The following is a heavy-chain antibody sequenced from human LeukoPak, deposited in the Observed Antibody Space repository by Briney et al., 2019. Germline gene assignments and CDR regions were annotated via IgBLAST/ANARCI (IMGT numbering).Heavy chain of an antibody. Sequence: GGSLRLSCAASGFTFDDYAMHWVRQAPGKGLEWVSGISWNSGSIGYADSVKGRFTISRDNAKNSLYLQMNSLRAEDAALYYCAKGTYYYDSSGYYPGDAFDIWGQGTMVTVSS. CDR2: ISWNSGSI. CDR3: AKGTYYYDSSGYYPGDAFDI. D-gene: IGHD3-22*01. CDR1: GFTFDDYA. V-gene: IGHV3-9*01. J-gene: IGHJ3*02.